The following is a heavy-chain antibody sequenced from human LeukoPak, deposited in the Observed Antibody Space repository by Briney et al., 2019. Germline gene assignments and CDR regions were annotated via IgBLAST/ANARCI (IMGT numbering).Heavy chain of an antibody. Sequence: GGSLRLSCAASGFIFSSFSMNWVRQAPGKGLEWISYISSSGPTIYYADSVKGRFTISRDNAKNSLYLQMNSLRAEDTAVYYCARDGGAGSPFDPWGQGTLVTVSS. CDR2: ISSSGPTI. CDR1: GFIFSSFS. V-gene: IGHV3-48*01. CDR3: ARDGGAGSPFDP. J-gene: IGHJ5*02. D-gene: IGHD3-16*01.